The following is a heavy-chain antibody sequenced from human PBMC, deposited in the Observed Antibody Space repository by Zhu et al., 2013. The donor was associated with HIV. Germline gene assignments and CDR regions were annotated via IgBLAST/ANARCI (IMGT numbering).Heavy chain of an antibody. CDR3: AKEQQLALYSYYYGFDV. Sequence: QIQLVQSGNEVKEPGASVKVSCKASGYTFTDDYIHWVRQAPGQGLEWMGWIKPDTGCTSHAQKFQDRVTMTRDTSVNTAYLHLTRLRFDDTAVYYCAKEQQLALYSYYYGFDVWGQGTTLTVSS. J-gene: IGHJ6*02. V-gene: IGHV1-2*02. CDR1: GYTFTDDY. CDR2: IKPDTGCT. D-gene: IGHD6-13*01.